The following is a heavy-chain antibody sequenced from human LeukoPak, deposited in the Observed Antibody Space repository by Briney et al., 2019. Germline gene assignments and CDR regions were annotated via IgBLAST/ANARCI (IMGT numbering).Heavy chain of an antibody. CDR2: ISSNGGST. Sequence: GGSLTLSCAASGFTFSSYAMHWVRQAPGKGLEYVSAISSNGGSTYYANSVKGRFTISRDNSKNTLYLQMSSLRAEDMAVYYCASGSRGIAAYWGQGTLVTVSS. J-gene: IGHJ4*02. CDR1: GFTFSSYA. CDR3: ASGSRGIAAY. D-gene: IGHD6-13*01. V-gene: IGHV3-64*01.